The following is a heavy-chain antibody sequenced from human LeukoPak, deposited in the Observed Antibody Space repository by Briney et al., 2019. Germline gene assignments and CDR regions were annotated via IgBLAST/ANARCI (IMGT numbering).Heavy chain of an antibody. Sequence: SQTLSLTCTVSGGSISSGGYYWSWIRQHPGKGLEWVGYIYYSGSTYYNPSLKSRVTISVDTSKNQFSLKLSSVTAADTAVYYCARAKGYCSGGSCYSAINWFDPWGQGTLVTVSS. CDR2: IYYSGST. V-gene: IGHV4-31*03. D-gene: IGHD2-15*01. CDR3: ARAKGYCSGGSCYSAINWFDP. J-gene: IGHJ5*02. CDR1: GGSISSGGYY.